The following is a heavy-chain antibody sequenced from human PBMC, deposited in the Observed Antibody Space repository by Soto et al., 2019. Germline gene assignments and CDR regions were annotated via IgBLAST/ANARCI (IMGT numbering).Heavy chain of an antibody. Sequence: QVQLVQSGAEVKKPGASVKVSCKASGYTFTSYAMHWVRQAPGQRLEWMGWINAGNGNTKYAQKFQGRVTITRDTSASTAYMELSSLRSEDTAVYYCARGLGRYYCDYWGQGTLVTVSS. CDR2: INAGNGNT. CDR1: GYTFTSYA. V-gene: IGHV1-3*01. CDR3: ARGLGRYYCDY. D-gene: IGHD1-26*01. J-gene: IGHJ4*02.